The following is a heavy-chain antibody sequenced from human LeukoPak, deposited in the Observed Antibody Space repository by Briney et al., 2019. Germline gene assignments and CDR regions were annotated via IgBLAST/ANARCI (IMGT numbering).Heavy chain of an antibody. CDR3: ARLMTTVTTAAFDI. D-gene: IGHD4-17*01. CDR1: GFTFSSYW. CDR2: TNSDGSST. V-gene: IGHV3-74*01. J-gene: IGHJ3*02. Sequence: PGGSLRLSCAASGFTFSSYWMHWVRQAPGKGLVWVSRTNSDGSSTNYADSVKGRFTISRDTAKNTLYLQMNSLRAEDTAVYYCARLMTTVTTAAFDIWGQGTMVTVSS.